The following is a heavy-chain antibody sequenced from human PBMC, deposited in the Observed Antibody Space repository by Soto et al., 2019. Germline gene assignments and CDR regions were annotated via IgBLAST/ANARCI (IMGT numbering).Heavy chain of an antibody. V-gene: IGHV3-21*01. D-gene: IGHD6-6*01. Sequence: GGSLRLSCAASGFTFSSYSMNWVRQAPGKGLEWVSSISSSSSYIYYADSVKGRFTISRDNAKNSLYLQMNSLRAEDTAVYYCATAPASLYSCSDFDYWGQGTLVTVSS. CDR2: ISSSSSYI. CDR1: GFTFSSYS. J-gene: IGHJ4*02. CDR3: ATAPASLYSCSDFDY.